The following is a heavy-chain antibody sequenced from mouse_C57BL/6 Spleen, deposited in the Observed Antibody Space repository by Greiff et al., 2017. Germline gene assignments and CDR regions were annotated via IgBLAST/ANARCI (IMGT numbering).Heavy chain of an antibody. Sequence: VQLQQPGAELVKPGASVKLSCKASGYTFTSYWMHWVKQRPGQGLEWIGMIHPNSGSTNYNEKFKSKATLTVDKSSSTAYMQLSSLTSEDSAVYYCAPWDYDYDDDWFAYWGQGTLVTVSA. J-gene: IGHJ3*01. CDR1: GYTFTSYW. V-gene: IGHV1-64*01. CDR2: IHPNSGST. D-gene: IGHD2-4*01. CDR3: APWDYDYDDDWFAY.